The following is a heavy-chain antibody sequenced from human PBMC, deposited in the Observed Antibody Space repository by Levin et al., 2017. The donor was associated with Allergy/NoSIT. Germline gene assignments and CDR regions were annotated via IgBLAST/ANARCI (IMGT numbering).Heavy chain of an antibody. CDR1: GGSISSSSYY. D-gene: IGHD3-10*01. CDR2: IYYSGST. J-gene: IGHJ6*03. CDR3: ARHVRMVREVYYMDV. Sequence: ASETLSLTCTVSGGSISSSSYYWGWIRQPPGKGLEWIGSIYYSGSTYYNPSLKSRVTISVDTSKNQFSLKLSSVTAADTAVYYCARHVRMVREVYYMDVWGKGTTVTVSS. V-gene: IGHV4-39*01.